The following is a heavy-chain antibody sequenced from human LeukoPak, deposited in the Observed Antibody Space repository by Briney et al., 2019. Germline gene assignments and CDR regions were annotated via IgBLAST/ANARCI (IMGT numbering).Heavy chain of an antibody. J-gene: IGHJ4*02. CDR1: GFTFSNYW. Sequence: GGSLRLSCTASGFTFSNYWMSWVRQAPGKGLEWVANIKQDGSEKYYVDSVKGRFTISRDNAKNSLYLQMNSLRAEDTAVYYCARDRHLYYDFWSGYHPLPDYWGQGTLVAVSS. V-gene: IGHV3-7*01. D-gene: IGHD3-3*01. CDR3: ARDRHLYYDFWSGYHPLPDY. CDR2: IKQDGSEK.